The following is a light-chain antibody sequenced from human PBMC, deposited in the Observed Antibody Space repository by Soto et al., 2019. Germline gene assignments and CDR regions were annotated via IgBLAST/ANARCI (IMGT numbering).Light chain of an antibody. CDR2: EVS. CDR1: SSDVGGYNF. Sequence: QSALTQPASVSGSPGQSITISCIGTSSDVGGYNFVSWYQQHPGKAPKLMIYEVSNRPSGVSTRFSGSKSGNMASLTISGLQAEDEADYYCFSYRSTGILLFGGGTKVTVL. CDR3: FSYRSTGILL. J-gene: IGLJ2*01. V-gene: IGLV2-14*01.